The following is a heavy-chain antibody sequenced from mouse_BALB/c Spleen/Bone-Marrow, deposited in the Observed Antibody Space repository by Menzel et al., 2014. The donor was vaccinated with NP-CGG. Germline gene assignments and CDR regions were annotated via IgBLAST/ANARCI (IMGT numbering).Heavy chain of an antibody. J-gene: IGHJ4*01. D-gene: IGHD1-1*01. CDR3: ARHGYYGSRAMDY. V-gene: IGHV5-12-2*01. CDR1: GFTFSSYT. CDR2: LVNGVGSP. Sequence: EVKLVESGGGLVQPGGSLKLSCAASGFTFSSYTMSWVGQPPKKGRGGFHYLVNGVGSPYYPDTVKGRFTISRDNAKDTLYLQMSSLKSEDTAMYYCARHGYYGSRAMDYWGQGTSVTVSS.